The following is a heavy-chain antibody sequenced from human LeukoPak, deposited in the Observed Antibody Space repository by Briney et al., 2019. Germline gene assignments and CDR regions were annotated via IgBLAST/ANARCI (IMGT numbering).Heavy chain of an antibody. V-gene: IGHV5-51*01. J-gene: IGHJ5*02. CDR2: IYPGDSDT. Sequence: GEPLKISCKGSGYSFTSYWIGWVRQMPGKGLEWMGIIYPGDSDTRYSPSFQGQVTISADKSISTAYLQWSSLKASDTAMCYCARHSTLHYDGKGWFDPWGQGTLVTVSS. CDR3: ARHSTLHYDGKGWFDP. CDR1: GYSFTSYW. D-gene: IGHD3-22*01.